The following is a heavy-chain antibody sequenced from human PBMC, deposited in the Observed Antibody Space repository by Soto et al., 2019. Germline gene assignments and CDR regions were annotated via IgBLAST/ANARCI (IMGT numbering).Heavy chain of an antibody. CDR1: GYSFTSYW. D-gene: IGHD3-10*01. Sequence: PGESLKISCKGSGYSFTSYWIGWVRQMPGKGLEWMGIIYPGDSDTRYSPSFQGQVTISADKSISTAYLQWSSLKASDTAMYYCARRITYYYGSGSYPYFAYWGQGTLVTVSS. V-gene: IGHV5-51*01. J-gene: IGHJ4*02. CDR2: IYPGDSDT. CDR3: ARRITYYYGSGSYPYFAY.